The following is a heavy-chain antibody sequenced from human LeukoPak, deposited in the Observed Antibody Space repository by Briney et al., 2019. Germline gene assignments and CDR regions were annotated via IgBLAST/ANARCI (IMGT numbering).Heavy chain of an antibody. Sequence: PSQTLSLTCTVSGGSISSGSYYWSWIRQPAGKGLEWIGRIYTSGSTNYNPSLKSRVTISVDTSKNQFSLKLSSVTAADTAVYYCVRECPLYYDFWSGYSYMDVWGKGTTVTVSS. CDR1: GGSISSGSYY. CDR2: IYTSGST. V-gene: IGHV4-61*02. CDR3: VRECPLYYDFWSGYSYMDV. J-gene: IGHJ6*03. D-gene: IGHD3-3*01.